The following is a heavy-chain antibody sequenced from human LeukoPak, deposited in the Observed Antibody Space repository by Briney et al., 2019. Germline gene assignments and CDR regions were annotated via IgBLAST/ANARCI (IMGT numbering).Heavy chain of an antibody. CDR1: GGSISSNY. CDR3: AREGYRSSWSAAGLDP. V-gene: IGHV4-4*07. Sequence: SETLSLNCTVSGGSISSNYWRWIRQPAGKGLEWIGRLYTSGSTNYNPSLKSRVTMSVDTSKNQFSLKLSSVTAADTGVYYCAREGYRSSWSAAGLDPWGEGTLVTVPS. D-gene: IGHD6-13*01. CDR2: LYTSGST. J-gene: IGHJ5*02.